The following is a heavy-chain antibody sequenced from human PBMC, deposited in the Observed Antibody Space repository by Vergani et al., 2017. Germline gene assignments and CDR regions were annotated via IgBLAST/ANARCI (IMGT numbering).Heavy chain of an antibody. D-gene: IGHD3-3*01. V-gene: IGHV3-23*01. J-gene: IGHJ3*02. Sequence: EVQLLESGGGLVQPGGSLRLSCAASGFTFSSYAMSWVRQAPGKGLEWVSAISGSGGSTYYADSVKGRFTISRDNSKNTLYLQMNSLRAEDTAVYYCAKVLSYDFWSGYYLGAFDIWGQGTMVTVSS. CDR1: GFTFSSYA. CDR2: ISGSGGST. CDR3: AKVLSYDFWSGYYLGAFDI.